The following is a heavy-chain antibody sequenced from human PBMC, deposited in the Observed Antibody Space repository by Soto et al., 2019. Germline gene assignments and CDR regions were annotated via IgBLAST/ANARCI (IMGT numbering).Heavy chain of an antibody. J-gene: IGHJ6*02. D-gene: IGHD6-13*01. CDR1: GGSISSSSYY. V-gene: IGHV4-39*01. CDR3: ATMPHSSSWSALNYYYYGMDV. Sequence: QLQLQESGPGLVKPSETLSLTCTVSGGSISSSSYYWGWIRQPPGKGLEWIGSIYYSGSTYYNPSLKSRVTISVDTSKNQFSLKLSSVTAADTAVYYCATMPHSSSWSALNYYYYGMDVWGQGTTVTVSS. CDR2: IYYSGST.